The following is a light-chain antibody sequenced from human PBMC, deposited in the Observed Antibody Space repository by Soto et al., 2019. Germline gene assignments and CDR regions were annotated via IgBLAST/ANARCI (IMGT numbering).Light chain of an antibody. CDR3: SSFTTDSTYV. CDR1: SSDVGANIF. V-gene: IGLV2-14*01. J-gene: IGLJ1*01. CDR2: TVS. Sequence: QSVLTQPASVSGSPGQSITISCTGTSSDVGANIFVSWYQQHPGKVPKLMIYTVSSRPSGVSQRFSGSKSGNTASLTISGLQAEDEADYYCSSFTTDSTYVFGT.